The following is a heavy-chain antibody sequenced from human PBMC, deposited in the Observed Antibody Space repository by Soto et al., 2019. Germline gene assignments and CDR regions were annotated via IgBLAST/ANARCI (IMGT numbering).Heavy chain of an antibody. CDR3: ARCPVGYCSGGSCSDYGDYVYYYYYYMDV. D-gene: IGHD2-15*01. CDR2: ISSSSSYI. J-gene: IGHJ6*03. CDR1: GFTFSSYS. V-gene: IGHV3-21*01. Sequence: EVQLVESGGGLVKPGGSLRLSCAASGFTFSSYSMNWVRQAPGKGLEWVSSISSSSSYIYYADSVKGRFTISRDNAKNSLYLQMNSLRAEDTAVYYCARCPVGYCSGGSCSDYGDYVYYYYYYMDVWGKGTTVTVSS.